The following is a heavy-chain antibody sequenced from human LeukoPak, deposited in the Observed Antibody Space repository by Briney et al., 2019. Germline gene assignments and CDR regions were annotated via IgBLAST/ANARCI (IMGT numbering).Heavy chain of an antibody. V-gene: IGHV3-66*01. CDR3: ARGGPAAGRFDY. D-gene: IGHD6-13*01. CDR2: IYSGGST. CDR1: GFTVSSNY. J-gene: IGHJ4*02. Sequence: PGRSLRLSCAASGFTVSSNYTSWVRQAPGKGLEWVSVIYSGGSTYYADSVKGRFTISRDDSKNTLYLQMNSLRAEDTAVYYCARGGPAAGRFDYWGQGTLVTVSS.